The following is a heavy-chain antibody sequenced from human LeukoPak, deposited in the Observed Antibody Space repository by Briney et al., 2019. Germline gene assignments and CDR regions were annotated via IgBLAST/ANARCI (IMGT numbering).Heavy chain of an antibody. CDR1: GGSISLYY. D-gene: IGHD3-10*01. CDR2: FYDTRSP. V-gene: IGHV4-59*01. CDR3: ARGRGSLTY. J-gene: IGHJ4*02. Sequence: SETLSLTCTVSGGSISLYYWSWIRQPPGKGLEWIGYFYDTRSPKYNPTLERRVTISVDMSRNQFSLNLTSVTAADTAVYYCARGRGSLTYWGQGTLATVSS.